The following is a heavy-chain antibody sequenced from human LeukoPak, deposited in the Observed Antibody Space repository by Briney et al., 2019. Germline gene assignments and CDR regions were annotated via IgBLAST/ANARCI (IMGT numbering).Heavy chain of an antibody. D-gene: IGHD3-3*01. CDR3: AVRENDFWSGVDY. CDR1: GFTFSDYY. Sequence: GGSLRLSCAASGFTFSDYYMSWIRQAPGKGLEWVSYISSSGSTIYYADSVKGRFTIFRDNAKNSLYLQMNSLRAEDTAVYYCAVRENDFWSGVDYWGQGTLVTVSS. J-gene: IGHJ4*02. V-gene: IGHV3-11*01. CDR2: ISSSGSTI.